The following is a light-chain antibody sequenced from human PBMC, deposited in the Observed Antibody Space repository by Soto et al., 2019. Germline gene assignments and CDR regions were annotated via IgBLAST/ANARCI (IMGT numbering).Light chain of an antibody. Sequence: DIHMTQSPSTLSASVGDRVTITCRASQSVSYWLAWYQQKPGKAPKLLIHDASSLESGVPSRFRGGGSGQEFTLTISGLQPDDFATYYCQQYGVSFGPGTKVEMK. J-gene: IGKJ3*01. CDR1: QSVSYW. CDR2: DAS. V-gene: IGKV1-5*01. CDR3: QQYGVS.